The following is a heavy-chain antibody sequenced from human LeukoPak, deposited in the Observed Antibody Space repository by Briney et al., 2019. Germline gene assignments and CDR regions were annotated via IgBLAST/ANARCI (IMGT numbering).Heavy chain of an antibody. CDR3: AREYYDILTGYTDAFDI. Sequence: ASVKVSCKASGYTFTSYGISWVRQAPGQGLEWMGWINPNSGGTNYAQKFQGRVTMTRDTSISTAYMELSRLRSDDTAVYYCAREYYDILTGYTDAFDIWGQGTMVTVSS. CDR1: GYTFTSYG. CDR2: INPNSGGT. J-gene: IGHJ3*02. V-gene: IGHV1-2*02. D-gene: IGHD3-9*01.